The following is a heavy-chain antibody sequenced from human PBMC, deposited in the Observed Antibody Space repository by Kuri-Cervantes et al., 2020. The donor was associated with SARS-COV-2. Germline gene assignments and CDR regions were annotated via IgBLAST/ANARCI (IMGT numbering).Heavy chain of an antibody. CDR1: GYTFTSYA. D-gene: IGHD2-15*01. Sequence: ASVKVSCKASGYTFTSYAMHWVRQAPGQRLEWMGWSNAGNGNTKYSQELQGRVTITRDTSASTAYMELSSLRSEDTAIYYCTRAGDIVVVPYYGMDVWGQGTTVTVSS. CDR3: TRAGDIVVVPYYGMDV. CDR2: SNAGNGNT. J-gene: IGHJ6*02. V-gene: IGHV1-3*02.